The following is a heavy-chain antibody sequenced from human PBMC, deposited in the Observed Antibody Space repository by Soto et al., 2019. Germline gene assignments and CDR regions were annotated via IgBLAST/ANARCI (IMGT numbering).Heavy chain of an antibody. Sequence: GGSLRLSCATSGFTFSDHAMHWVRQPPGEGLEWVSGIRGDLVTTPYADSVKGRFTISRDNSKNTLYLQMNSLRAEDTGIYYCVKEGKMGVEGFDFWGQGTRVTVSS. CDR2: IRGDLVTT. D-gene: IGHD1-26*01. J-gene: IGHJ4*02. CDR1: GFTFSDHA. V-gene: IGHV3-23*01. CDR3: VKEGKMGVEGFDF.